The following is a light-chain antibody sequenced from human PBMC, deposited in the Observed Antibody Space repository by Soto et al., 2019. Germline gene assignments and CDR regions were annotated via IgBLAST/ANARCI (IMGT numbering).Light chain of an antibody. CDR2: GAS. Sequence: VMTQSQLSLRVTSGETASISFRASQSVDINLAWYQQKPGQAPRLLIYGASTRATDMPGRFSGRGAGAEFTLTISSLQSEDFAVYYCQQYRSWPRTFGQGTKVDI. J-gene: IGKJ1*01. V-gene: IGKV3-15*01. CDR3: QQYRSWPRT. CDR1: QSVDIN.